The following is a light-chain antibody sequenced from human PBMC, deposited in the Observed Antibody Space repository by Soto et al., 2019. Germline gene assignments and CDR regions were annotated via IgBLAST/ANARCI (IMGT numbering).Light chain of an antibody. CDR1: QSVNSNY. CDR3: QQYGTSPYT. Sequence: EIVLTQSPGTLSLSPGESATLSCRASQSVNSNYLGWYQKKPAQAPRLLIYAASSRATGVPDRFSGSGSGTDFTLTISRLEPEDFAVYYCQQYGTSPYTFGQGTKVDIK. V-gene: IGKV3-20*01. J-gene: IGKJ2*01. CDR2: AAS.